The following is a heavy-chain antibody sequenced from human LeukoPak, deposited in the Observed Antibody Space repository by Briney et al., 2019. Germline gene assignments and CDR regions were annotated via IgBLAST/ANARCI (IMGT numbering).Heavy chain of an antibody. D-gene: IGHD3-3*01. J-gene: IGHJ6*04. V-gene: IGHV3-11*04. CDR3: AKGSAFHVDV. CDR2: ISSSLRTK. Sequence: PGGSLRLSCAASGFTFSDYYMSWIRQAPGKGLEWVSYISSSLRTKYYADSVKGRFTVSRDNSKNTLYLEMNSLRAEDTALYYCAKGSAFHVDVWGKGTTVTCSS. CDR1: GFTFSDYY.